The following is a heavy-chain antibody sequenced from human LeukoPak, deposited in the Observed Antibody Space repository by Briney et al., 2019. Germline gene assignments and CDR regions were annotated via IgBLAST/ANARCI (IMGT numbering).Heavy chain of an antibody. CDR3: ARSYCGGDCYSDY. CDR2: INHSGST. D-gene: IGHD2-21*02. Sequence: SETLSLTCAVYGGSFSGYYWSWIRQPPGKGLEWIGEINHSGSTNYHPSLKSRVTISVDTSKNQFSLKLSSVTAADTAVYYCARSYCGGDCYSDYWGQGTLVTVSS. CDR1: GGSFSGYY. J-gene: IGHJ4*02. V-gene: IGHV4-34*01.